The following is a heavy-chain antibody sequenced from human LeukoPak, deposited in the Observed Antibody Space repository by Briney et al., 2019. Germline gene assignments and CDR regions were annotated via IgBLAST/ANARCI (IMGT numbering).Heavy chain of an antibody. CDR1: GGSISSGDYY. J-gene: IGHJ4*02. CDR3: ARGEYSSSSGTGY. D-gene: IGHD6-6*01. CDR2: INHSGST. Sequence: SETLSLTCTVSGGSISSGDYYWSWIRQPPGKGLEWIGEINHSGSTNYNPSLKSRVTISVDTSKNQFSLKLSSVTAADTAVYYCARGEYSSSSGTGYWGQGTLVTVSS. V-gene: IGHV4-39*07.